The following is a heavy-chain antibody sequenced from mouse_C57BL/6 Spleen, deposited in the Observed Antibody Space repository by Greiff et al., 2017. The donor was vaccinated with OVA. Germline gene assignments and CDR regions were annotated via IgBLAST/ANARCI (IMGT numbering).Heavy chain of an antibody. V-gene: IGHV1-82*01. CDR3: AREDYYGSSYYFDY. J-gene: IGHJ2*01. CDR2: IYPGDGDT. D-gene: IGHD1-1*01. Sequence: VQLQQSGPELVKPGASVKISCKASGYAFSSSWMNWVKQRPGKGLEWIGRIYPGDGDTNYNGKFNGKATLTADKSSSTAYMQLSSLTSEDSAVYFCAREDYYGSSYYFDYWGQGTTLTVSS. CDR1: GYAFSSSW.